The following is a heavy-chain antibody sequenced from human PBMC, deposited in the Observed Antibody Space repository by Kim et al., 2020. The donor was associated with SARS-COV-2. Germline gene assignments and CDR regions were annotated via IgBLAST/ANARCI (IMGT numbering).Heavy chain of an antibody. CDR3: PRTPIPRILVVVAFH. J-gene: IGHJ3*02. V-gene: IGHV4-31*01. D-gene: IGHD3-22*01. CDR2: IYSRGST. Sequence: SETLSLTCAVSGGSISSCGYYWSWIRQHPGTGLDWIGSIYSRGSTNHHPPLKVLVPISLPTSKNQFSLNLGSGPSSAPPVYSWPRTPIPRILVVVAFH. CDR1: GGSISSCGYY.